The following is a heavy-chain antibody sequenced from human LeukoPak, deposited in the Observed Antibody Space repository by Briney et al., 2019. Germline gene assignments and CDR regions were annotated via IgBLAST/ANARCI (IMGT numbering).Heavy chain of an antibody. Sequence: PGGSLRLSCAASGFTFSSYSMNWVRQAPGKGLEWVSSISSSSSYIYYADSVKGRFTIYRDNAKNSLYLQMNSLRAEDTAVYYCATIAAAVDYWGQGTLVTVSS. J-gene: IGHJ4*02. D-gene: IGHD6-13*01. V-gene: IGHV3-21*01. CDR1: GFTFSSYS. CDR2: ISSSSSYI. CDR3: ATIAAAVDY.